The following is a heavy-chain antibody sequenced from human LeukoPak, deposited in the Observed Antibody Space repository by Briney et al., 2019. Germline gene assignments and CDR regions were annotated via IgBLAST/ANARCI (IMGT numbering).Heavy chain of an antibody. Sequence: GGSLRLSCAASGFTFNNYAMSWVRQAPGKGLEWVSVISGSAVSTYCADSERGRFTISRDNSKNTLYLQTISLRADGTSVYYWAKDLGVAGRSYYYYNLDVWGQGTTVTVSS. CDR2: ISGSAVST. CDR1: GFTFNNYA. V-gene: IGHV3-23*01. D-gene: IGHD6-19*01. J-gene: IGHJ6*02. CDR3: AKDLGVAGRSYYYYNLDV.